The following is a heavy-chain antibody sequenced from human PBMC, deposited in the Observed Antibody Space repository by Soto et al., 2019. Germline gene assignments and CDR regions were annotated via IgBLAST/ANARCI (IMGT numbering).Heavy chain of an antibody. J-gene: IGHJ4*02. CDR1: GYTFTIYG. D-gene: IGHD6-6*01. V-gene: IGHV1-18*01. CDR2: ISAYNGNT. Sequence: ASVKVSCKASGYTFTIYGISWVLQAPGQGLEWMGWISAYNGNTNYAQKLQGRVTMTTDTSTSTAYMELRSLRSDDTAVYYCARGWPTYSSSSPTYFAYWGQGTLVPVAS. CDR3: ARGWPTYSSSSPTYFAY.